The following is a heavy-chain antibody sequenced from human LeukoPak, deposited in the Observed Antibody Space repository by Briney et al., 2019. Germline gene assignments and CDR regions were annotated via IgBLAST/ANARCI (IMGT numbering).Heavy chain of an antibody. CDR1: GGTFSSYA. CDR2: IIPIFGTA. Sequence: GASVKVSCKASGGTFSSYAISWVRQAPGQGLEWMGGIIPIFGTANYAQKFQGRVTITADESTSTAYMELSSLRSEDTAVYYCARGGYSGYGHYFDYWGQGTLVTVSS. J-gene: IGHJ4*02. D-gene: IGHD5-12*01. CDR3: ARGGYSGYGHYFDY. V-gene: IGHV1-69*01.